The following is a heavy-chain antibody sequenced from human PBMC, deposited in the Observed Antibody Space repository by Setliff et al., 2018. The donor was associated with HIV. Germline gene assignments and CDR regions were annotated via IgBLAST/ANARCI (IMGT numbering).Heavy chain of an antibody. J-gene: IGHJ6*03. D-gene: IGHD1-7*01. Sequence: SETLSLTCNVSGGSISSGGYYWGWIRQHPGKGLEWIGFIYYSGSTYYNPSLKSRVTMSVDTSKNQFSLKLSSVTAADTAVYYCARGDGTKYYYYYMDVWGKGTTVTVSS. CDR1: GGSISSGGYY. CDR3: ARGDGTKYYYYYMDV. V-gene: IGHV4-31*03. CDR2: IYYSGST.